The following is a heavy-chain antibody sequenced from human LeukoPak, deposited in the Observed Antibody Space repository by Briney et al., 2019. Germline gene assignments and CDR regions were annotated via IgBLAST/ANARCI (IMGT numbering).Heavy chain of an antibody. J-gene: IGHJ4*02. CDR3: AKDSLWFGELLFDY. V-gene: IGHV3-30*02. Sequence: GGALRLSCAASGFTFSSYGRHWVGQAPGKGREGVAFIRYEGSNKYYADSVKGRFTISRDNSKNTLYLQINSLRAEDTAVYYCAKDSLWFGELLFDYWGQGTLVTVSS. D-gene: IGHD3-10*01. CDR1: GFTFSSYG. CDR2: IRYEGSNK.